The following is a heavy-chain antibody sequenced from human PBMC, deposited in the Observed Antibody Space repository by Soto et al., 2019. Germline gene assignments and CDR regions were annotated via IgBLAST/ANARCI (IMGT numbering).Heavy chain of an antibody. J-gene: IGHJ4*02. CDR1: VFTFSDYY. D-gene: IGHD4-4*01. Sequence: VGSLRLSCASSVFTFSDYYMGCIRQAPGKGLEWVSYISSSGSTIYYADSVKGRFTISRNNAKNSLYLQMNSLRAEDTAVYYCARRYSNYEEYLGQGTLVNVS. CDR3: ARRYSNYEEY. CDR2: ISSSGSTI. V-gene: IGHV3-11*01.